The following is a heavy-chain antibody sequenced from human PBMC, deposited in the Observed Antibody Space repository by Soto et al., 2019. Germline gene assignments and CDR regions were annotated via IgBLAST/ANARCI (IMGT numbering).Heavy chain of an antibody. J-gene: IGHJ4*02. CDR3: ARLPSRHLVDY. V-gene: IGHV4-39*01. D-gene: IGHD3-3*02. CDR2: MFDGVST. Sequence: SETLSLTSTVSGSSINSSGYYWGWIRQPPGKGLEGMGSMFDGVSTYYNPSLNSRVTGSGDTSKDQFSMNLRSVTAADTAVYYCARLPSRHLVDYWGQGTLVTVSS. CDR1: GSSINSSGYY.